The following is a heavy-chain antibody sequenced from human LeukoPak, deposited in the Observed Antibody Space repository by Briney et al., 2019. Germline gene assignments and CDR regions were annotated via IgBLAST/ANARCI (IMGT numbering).Heavy chain of an antibody. V-gene: IGHV3-13*04. D-gene: IGHD2-2*01. CDR1: GLTSSAYD. CDR2: SGTVGDT. CDR3: VRAAMPYIINGRRFDY. J-gene: IGHJ4*02. Sequence: GGSLRLSCAASGLTSSAYDMHWVRQITGGGLEWVSTSGTVGDTFYSDSVKGRFTISRENAKNSVHLQMNSLRVEDSAIYFCVRAAMPYIINGRRFDYWGQGTLVTVSS.